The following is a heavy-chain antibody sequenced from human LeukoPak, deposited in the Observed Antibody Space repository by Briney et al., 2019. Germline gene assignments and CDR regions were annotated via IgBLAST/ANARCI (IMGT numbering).Heavy chain of an antibody. D-gene: IGHD2-15*01. J-gene: IGHJ4*02. V-gene: IGHV3-30*18. CDR1: GFTFSAYG. Sequence: GGSLRLSCVASGFTFSAYGMHWVRQAPGKGPEWVAVISNDGSNKYHAESVRGRFTISRDNSKNTLYLQMNSLRAEDTAVYYCAKDAGHCSGGSCYRQDYWGQGTLVTVSS. CDR2: ISNDGSNK. CDR3: AKDAGHCSGGSCYRQDY.